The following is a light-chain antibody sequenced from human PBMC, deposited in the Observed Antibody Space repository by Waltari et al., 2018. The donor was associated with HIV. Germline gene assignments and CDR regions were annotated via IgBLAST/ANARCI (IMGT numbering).Light chain of an antibody. CDR2: DVI. V-gene: IGLV2-8*01. Sequence: HSALTQPASVSGSPGQSVTISCTGSSSAVDVSSHVSWYQHHPGKAPKLIIYDVISRPSGVPDRFSGSKSGNTASLTISGLEAEDEADYFCTSYAARDNHVFGGGTSVTVL. CDR3: TSYAARDNHV. J-gene: IGLJ2*01. CDR1: SSAVDVSSH.